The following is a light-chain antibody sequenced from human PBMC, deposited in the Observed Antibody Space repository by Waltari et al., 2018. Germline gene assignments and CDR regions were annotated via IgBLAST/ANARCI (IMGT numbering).Light chain of an antibody. CDR2: TAS. V-gene: IGKV1-39*01. CDR1: QSVSDY. J-gene: IGKJ2*01. CDR3: QQSYTTPYT. Sequence: DIQMTQSPSYLSASLGDRVTITCRASQSVSDYLNWYQQKPGKAPRLLIYTASSLQSGFPSTFSGSGSETEFTLTISSLQIEDFATYYCQQSYTTPYTFGQGTKLEIK.